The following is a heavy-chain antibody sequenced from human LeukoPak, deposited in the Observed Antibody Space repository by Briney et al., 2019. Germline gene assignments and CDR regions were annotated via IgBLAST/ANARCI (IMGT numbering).Heavy chain of an antibody. D-gene: IGHD5-18*01. CDR1: GCTFSNAW. J-gene: IGHJ4*02. V-gene: IGHV3-15*01. CDR2: IKSKTDGGTT. Sequence: GGSLRLSCAASGCTFSNAWMSWVRQAPGKGLDWVGRIKSKTDGGTTDYAAPVKGRFTISRDDSKNTLYLQMNSLKTEDTAVYYCTATYGYSYGPDDWGQGTLVTVSS. CDR3: TATYGYSYGPDD.